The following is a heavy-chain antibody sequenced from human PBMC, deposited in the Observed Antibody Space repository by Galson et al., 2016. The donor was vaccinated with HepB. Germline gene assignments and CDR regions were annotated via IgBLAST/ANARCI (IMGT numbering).Heavy chain of an antibody. CDR3: ARDGGYFDGFDV. D-gene: IGHD3-16*01. Sequence: SLRLSCAASGLLFNDYSFNWVRQAPGKGLEWVSYIGTVSTVTYYADSVRGRFTISRDIAKNSLSLQMNSLSDEDTAVYYCARDGGYFDGFDVWGQGTMVSVSS. J-gene: IGHJ3*01. V-gene: IGHV3-48*02. CDR2: IGTVSTVT. CDR1: GLLFNDYS.